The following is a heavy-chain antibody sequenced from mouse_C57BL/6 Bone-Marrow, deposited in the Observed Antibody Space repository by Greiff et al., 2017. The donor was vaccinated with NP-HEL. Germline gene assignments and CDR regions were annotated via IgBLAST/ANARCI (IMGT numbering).Heavy chain of an antibody. V-gene: IGHV3-5*01. J-gene: IGHJ4*01. Sequence: VQLKESGPGLVKPSQTVFLTCTVTGISITAGNYRWSWIRQFPGNKLEWIGYIYYSGTITYNPSLTSRTTITRDTPKNQFFLEMNSLTAEDTATNYCARLRGYYAMDYWGQGTSVTVSS. CDR2: IYYSGTI. CDR1: GISITAGNYR. D-gene: IGHD1-1*01. CDR3: ARLRGYYAMDY.